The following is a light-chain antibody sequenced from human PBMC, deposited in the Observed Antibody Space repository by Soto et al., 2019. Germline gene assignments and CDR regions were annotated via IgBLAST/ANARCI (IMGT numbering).Light chain of an antibody. J-gene: IGKJ2*01. Sequence: EIVLTQSPGALSLSPGERVTFSCRASESVGISLAWHQQKLGQAPRLLIYGASIRATRIPDRFSGSGSGTDVTLTITRLEPEDSAVYYCQHYDNTPYTFGQGTKLEIK. CDR1: ESVGIS. V-gene: IGKV3-20*01. CDR2: GAS. CDR3: QHYDNTPYT.